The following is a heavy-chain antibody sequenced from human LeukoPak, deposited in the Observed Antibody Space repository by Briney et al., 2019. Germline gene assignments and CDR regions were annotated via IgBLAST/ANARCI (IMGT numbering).Heavy chain of an antibody. J-gene: IGHJ5*02. D-gene: IGHD3-10*01. CDR2: ISAYNGNT. CDR3: ARGKLLWFGELFYNWFDP. V-gene: IGHV1-18*04. Sequence: ASVKVSCKASGYTFTSYGISWVRQAPGQGLEWMGWISAYNGNTNYAQKLQGRVTMTTDTSTSTAYMELRSLRSDGTAVYYCARGKLLWFGELFYNWFDPWGQGTLVTVSS. CDR1: GYTFTSYG.